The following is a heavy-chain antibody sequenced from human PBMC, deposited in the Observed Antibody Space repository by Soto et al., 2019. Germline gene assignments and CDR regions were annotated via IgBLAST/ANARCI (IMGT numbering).Heavy chain of an antibody. V-gene: IGHV1-3*01. CDR2: INAANGDT. CDR1: GYTFTSYG. Sequence: ASVQVSGKASGYTFTSYGIHWVRQAPGQRREWMGWINAANGDTKYSPKFQGKVTITRDTSASTAYMELSSLRSEDTAVYYCLRRHVSATGIDWFDPWGQGTLVTVSS. D-gene: IGHD6-13*01. CDR3: LRRHVSATGIDWFDP. J-gene: IGHJ5*02.